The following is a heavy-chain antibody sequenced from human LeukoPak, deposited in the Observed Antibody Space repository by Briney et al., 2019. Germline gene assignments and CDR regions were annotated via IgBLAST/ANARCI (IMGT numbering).Heavy chain of an antibody. D-gene: IGHD6-19*01. CDR2: ISSSGSTM. J-gene: IGHJ4*02. Sequence: PGWDLRLSCAASGFTFSSYEMNWVRQAPGKGREWVSFISSSGSTMYYADSVKGRFIISRDNAKNSLYLQMNSLRAEDTAVYYCARTRNSSGWPDYFDYWGQGTLVTV. CDR3: ARTRNSSGWPDYFDY. V-gene: IGHV3-48*03. CDR1: GFTFSSYE.